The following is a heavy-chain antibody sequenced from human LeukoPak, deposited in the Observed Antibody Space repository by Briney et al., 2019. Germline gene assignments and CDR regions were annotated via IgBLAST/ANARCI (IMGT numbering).Heavy chain of an antibody. CDR1: GGTFSSYA. V-gene: IGHV1-69*04. CDR2: IIPILGIA. J-gene: IGHJ6*02. D-gene: IGHD2-15*01. CDR3: ARPPDIVVDYYYGMDV. Sequence: SVKVSCKASGGTFSSYAISWVRQAPGQGLEWMGRIIPILGIANYAQKFQGRVTITADKSTSTAYMELSSLRSEDTAVYYCARPPDIVVDYYYGMDVGGQGTTVTVSS.